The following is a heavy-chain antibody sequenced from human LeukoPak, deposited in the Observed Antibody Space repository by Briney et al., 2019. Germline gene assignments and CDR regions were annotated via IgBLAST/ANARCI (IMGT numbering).Heavy chain of an antibody. J-gene: IGHJ4*02. Sequence: GGSLRLSCAASEFIVTNYHMNWVRQAPGKGLEWVSNIFDDGTTYYADSAKGRFTISRDISKNTAYLQMNSLRVEDTAVYYCARDPNDGYAFLDYWGQGTVVTVSS. CDR2: IFDDGTT. CDR3: ARDPNDGYAFLDY. V-gene: IGHV3-66*02. CDR1: EFIVTNYH. D-gene: IGHD2-8*01.